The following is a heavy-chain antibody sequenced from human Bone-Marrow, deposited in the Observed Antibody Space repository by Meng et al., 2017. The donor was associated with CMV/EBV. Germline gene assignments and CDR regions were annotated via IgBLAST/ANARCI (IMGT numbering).Heavy chain of an antibody. D-gene: IGHD1-26*01. V-gene: IGHV3-9*01. CDR2: ISWNSGTI. J-gene: IGHJ6*02. CDR1: GFTFDDYA. Sequence: LSLTCVASGFTFDDYAMHWVRQAPGKGLEWVSGISWNSGTIGYADSVKGRFTISRNNAKNSLYLQMNSLRAEDTALYYCAKDIRGSYYDDYYTMDVWGQGTTVTVSS. CDR3: AKDIRGSYYDDYYTMDV.